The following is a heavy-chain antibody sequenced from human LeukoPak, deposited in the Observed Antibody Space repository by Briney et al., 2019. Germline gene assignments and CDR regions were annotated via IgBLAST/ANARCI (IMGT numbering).Heavy chain of an antibody. V-gene: IGHV3-23*01. CDR2: ISGSGGNT. J-gene: IGHJ4*02. D-gene: IGHD3-10*01. CDR3: AREGWFGESPFDY. Sequence: GGSLRLSCAASGFTFSSYAMSLIRQAPGKGLEWVSAISGSGGNTYYADSVKGQFTISRDNSKNTLYLQMNSLRAEDTAVYYCAREGWFGESPFDYWGQGTLVTVSS. CDR1: GFTFSSYA.